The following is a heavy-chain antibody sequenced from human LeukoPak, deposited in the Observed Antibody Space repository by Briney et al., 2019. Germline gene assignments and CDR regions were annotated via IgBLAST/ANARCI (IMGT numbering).Heavy chain of an antibody. CDR1: GGTFSSYA. Sequence: SVKVSCKASGGTFSSYAISWVRQAPGQGLEWMGGIIPIFGTANYAQKFQGRVTITADESTSTAYMELSSLRSEDTAVYYCARGRRVTTFGVVTPFDYWGQGTLVTVSS. CDR3: ARGRRVTTFGVVTPFDY. D-gene: IGHD3-3*01. J-gene: IGHJ4*02. CDR2: IIPIFGTA. V-gene: IGHV1-69*13.